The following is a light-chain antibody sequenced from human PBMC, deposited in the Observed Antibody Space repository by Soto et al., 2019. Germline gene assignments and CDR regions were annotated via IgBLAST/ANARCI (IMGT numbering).Light chain of an antibody. CDR3: SSYTNSSTPV. V-gene: IGLV2-14*03. J-gene: IGLJ1*01. CDR2: DVS. Sequence: QSVLTQPASVSGSPGQSITISCTGTSSDVGAYNFVSWYQQHPGKVPKLMIFDVSSRPTGVSDRFSGSKSGNTASLTISGLQAEEEGDYYWSSYTNSSTPVLGSGTKLTVL. CDR1: SSDVGAYNF.